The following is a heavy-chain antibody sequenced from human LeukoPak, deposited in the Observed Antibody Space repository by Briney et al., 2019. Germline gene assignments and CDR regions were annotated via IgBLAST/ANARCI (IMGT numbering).Heavy chain of an antibody. Sequence: AGESLRISCKGSGYSFTSYWIGWVRQMPGKGLEWMGIIYPGDSDTRYSPSFQGQVTISADKSISTAYLQWSSLKASDTAMYYCARGSAYYYDSSGLGAFDIWGQGTMVTVSS. CDR2: IYPGDSDT. CDR1: GYSFTSYW. D-gene: IGHD3-22*01. J-gene: IGHJ3*02. V-gene: IGHV5-51*01. CDR3: ARGSAYYYDSSGLGAFDI.